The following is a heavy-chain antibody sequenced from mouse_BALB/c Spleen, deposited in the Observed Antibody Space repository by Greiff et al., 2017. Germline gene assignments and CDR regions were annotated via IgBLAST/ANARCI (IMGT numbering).Heavy chain of an antibody. V-gene: IGHV1-7*01. CDR1: GYTFTSYW. D-gene: IGHD2-2*01. CDR2: INPSTGYT. Sequence: VQLQQSGAELTKPGASVKMSCKASGYTFTSYWMHWVKQRPGQGLEWIGYINPSTGYTEYNQKFKDKATLTADKSSSTAYMQLSSLTSEDSAVYYCARTRGYDGRVWYFDYWGQGTTLTVSS. CDR3: ARTRGYDGRVWYFDY. J-gene: IGHJ2*01.